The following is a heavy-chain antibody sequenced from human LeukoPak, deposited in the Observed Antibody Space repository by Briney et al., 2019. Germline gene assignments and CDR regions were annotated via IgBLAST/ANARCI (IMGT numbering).Heavy chain of an antibody. CDR1: GFTFSSYG. Sequence: GRSLRLSCAASGFTFSSYGMHWVRQAPGKGLGWVAVISYDGSNKYYADSVKGRFTISRDNSKNTLYLQMNSQRAEDTAVYYCAKDLGGRNTAMVSVLDYWGQGTLVTVSS. V-gene: IGHV3-30*18. CDR3: AKDLGGRNTAMVSVLDY. CDR2: ISYDGSNK. D-gene: IGHD5-18*01. J-gene: IGHJ4*02.